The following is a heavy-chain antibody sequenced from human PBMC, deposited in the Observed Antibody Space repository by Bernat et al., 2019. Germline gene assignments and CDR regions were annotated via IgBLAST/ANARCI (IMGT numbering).Heavy chain of an antibody. V-gene: IGHV3-7*03. CDR2: IKQDGSVQ. J-gene: IGHJ1*01. D-gene: IGHD2-8*02. Sequence: EVQLVESGGALVQPGGSLRLSCVGSGFSFSGIWMTWVHQAPGKGLEWVANIKQDGSVQHYVASVKGRFIISRDNTKNSLFLQMNSLRVDDTAVYYCARGYGPENWGQGTLVTVSS. CDR3: ARGYGPEN. CDR1: GFSFSGIW.